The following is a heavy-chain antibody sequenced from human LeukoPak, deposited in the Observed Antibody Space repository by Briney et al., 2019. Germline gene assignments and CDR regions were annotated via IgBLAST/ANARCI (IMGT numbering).Heavy chain of an antibody. CDR2: IYTSGST. V-gene: IGHV4-4*07. J-gene: IGHJ4*02. CDR1: GASLSSYY. CDR3: ARVLSSSGYCSGGSCYYFDY. Sequence: SETLSLTCTVSGASLSSYYWSWIRQPAGKGLEWIGRIYTSGSTNYNPSLKSRVTMSVDTSKNQFSLRLSSVTAADTAVYYCARVLSSSGYCSGGSCYYFDYWGQGTLVTVSS. D-gene: IGHD2-15*01.